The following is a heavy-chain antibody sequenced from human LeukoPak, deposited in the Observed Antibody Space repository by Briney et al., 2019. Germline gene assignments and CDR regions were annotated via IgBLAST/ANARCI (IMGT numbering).Heavy chain of an antibody. Sequence: GGSLRLSCAASGFTVSSNYMSWVRQAPGKGLEWVSVIYSGGSTYYADSVKGRFTISRDNSKNTLYLQMNSLRAEDTAVYYCARMGYYYDSSGYLDYWGQGTLVTVSS. CDR1: GFTVSSNY. CDR2: IYSGGST. CDR3: ARMGYYYDSSGYLDY. D-gene: IGHD3-22*01. V-gene: IGHV3-53*01. J-gene: IGHJ4*02.